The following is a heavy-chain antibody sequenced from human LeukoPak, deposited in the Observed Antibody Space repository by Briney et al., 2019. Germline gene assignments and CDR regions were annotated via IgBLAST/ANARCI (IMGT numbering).Heavy chain of an antibody. V-gene: IGHV3-48*02. D-gene: IGHD3-10*01. CDR1: GFTFSSYS. CDR3: ARLRGFSAEYWYFDL. J-gene: IGHJ2*01. CDR2: ISGSSTSK. Sequence: GGSLRPSCAASGFTFSSYSMNWVRQAPVKVLEWISYISGSSTSKEYADSVKGRFTISRDNTKNSLFLQMNSLRDDDTAVYYCARLRGFSAEYWYFDLWGRGSLVTVSS.